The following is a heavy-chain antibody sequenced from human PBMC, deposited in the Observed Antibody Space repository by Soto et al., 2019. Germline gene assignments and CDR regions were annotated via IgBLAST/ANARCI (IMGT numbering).Heavy chain of an antibody. D-gene: IGHD6-13*01. CDR1: GDSNTGAAYY. CDR3: ARDFRQDQQLPGYYYYGMAV. CDR2: IHYSGTT. V-gene: IGHV4-31*02. J-gene: IGHJ6*02. Sequence: SETLSLTCTVSGDSNTGAAYYWGWIRQHPGKGLEWIGHIHYSGTTYYNPSLKSRVSFSVDTSKKQFSLRLTSVTAADTAVYYCARDFRQDQQLPGYYYYGMAVWGQWTTVT.